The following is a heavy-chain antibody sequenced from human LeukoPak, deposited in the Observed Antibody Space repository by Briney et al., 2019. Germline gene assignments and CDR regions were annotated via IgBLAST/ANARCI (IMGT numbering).Heavy chain of an antibody. CDR1: GFTFSSYS. V-gene: IGHV3-21*01. J-gene: IGHJ4*02. CDR2: ISSSSSYI. CDR3: SRDIWFGDPARDY. Sequence: PGGSLTLSCAASGFTFSSYSMNWVRQAPGKWLEWVSSISSSSSYIYYADSVKGRFTISRDNAKNSLYLQMNSLRAEDTAVYYCSRDIWFGDPARDYWGQGTLVTVSS. D-gene: IGHD3-10*01.